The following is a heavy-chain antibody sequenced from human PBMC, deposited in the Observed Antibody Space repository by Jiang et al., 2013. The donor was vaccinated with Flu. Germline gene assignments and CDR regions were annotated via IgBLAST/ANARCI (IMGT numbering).Heavy chain of an antibody. Sequence: GLVKPSGTLSLTCAVSGGSISSSKWWSWVRQPPGKGLEWIGKINHSGSTNYNPSLKSQVTISVDKSKNQFSLKLSSVTAADTAVYYCARVVGYSSSSGDYYYYGMDVWGQGTTVTVSS. CDR1: GGSISSSKW. V-gene: IGHV4-4*02. CDR3: ARVVGYSSSSGDYYYYGMDV. D-gene: IGHD6-6*01. J-gene: IGHJ6*02. CDR2: INHSGST.